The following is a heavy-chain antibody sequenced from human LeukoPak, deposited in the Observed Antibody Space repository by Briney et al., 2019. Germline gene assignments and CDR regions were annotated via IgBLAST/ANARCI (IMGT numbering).Heavy chain of an antibody. J-gene: IGHJ4*02. V-gene: IGHV4-34*01. Sequence: PSETLSLTCAVYGGSFSGYYWSWIRQPPGKGLEWIGEINHSGSTNYNPSLKSRVTISVDTSKNQFSLKLSSVTAADTAVYYCAIDSSSCPFNYWGQGTLVTVSS. CDR1: GGSFSGYY. CDR2: INHSGST. D-gene: IGHD6-13*01. CDR3: AIDSSSCPFNY.